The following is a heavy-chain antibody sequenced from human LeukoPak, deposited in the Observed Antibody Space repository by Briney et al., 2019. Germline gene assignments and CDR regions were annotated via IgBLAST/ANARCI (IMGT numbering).Heavy chain of an antibody. Sequence: GGSLRLSCSASGFTFSSYAMNWVRQAPGKGLEYVSAITSNGGSTYYADSVKGRFTISRDNSKNTLYLQMSSLRAEDTAVYYCVKGRCSGSSCYGGDCWGQGTLVTVSS. CDR3: VKGRCSGSSCYGGDC. CDR1: GFTFSSYA. CDR2: ITSNGGST. D-gene: IGHD2-2*01. J-gene: IGHJ4*02. V-gene: IGHV3-64D*06.